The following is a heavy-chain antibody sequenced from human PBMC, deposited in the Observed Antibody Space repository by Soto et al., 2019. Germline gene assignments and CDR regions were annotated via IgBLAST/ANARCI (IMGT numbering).Heavy chain of an antibody. CDR1: GFTFSNYW. Sequence: PGGSLRLSCAASGFTFSNYWMHWVRQAPGKGLVWVSQINNDGSRTMYADSVKGRFTISRDNAKNTLYLQMNSLRAEDTAVYYYETATTGLYTDSWGHGTLVTVS. J-gene: IGHJ5*01. CDR3: ETATTGLYTDS. V-gene: IGHV3-74*03. D-gene: IGHD4-4*01. CDR2: INNDGSRT.